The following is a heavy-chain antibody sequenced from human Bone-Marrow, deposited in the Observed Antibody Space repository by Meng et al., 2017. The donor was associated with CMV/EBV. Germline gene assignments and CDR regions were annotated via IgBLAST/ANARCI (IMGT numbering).Heavy chain of an antibody. Sequence: ASLKVSCKASGYTFTSYGISWVRQAPGQGLEWMGWINPNSGGTNYAQKFQGRVTMTRDTSISTAYMELSRLRSDDTAVYYCARVGDSYDSDWFVPWGQGTLVTGYS. V-gene: IGHV1-2*02. J-gene: IGHJ5*02. CDR2: INPNSGGT. D-gene: IGHD5-18*01. CDR3: ARVGDSYDSDWFVP. CDR1: GYTFTSYG.